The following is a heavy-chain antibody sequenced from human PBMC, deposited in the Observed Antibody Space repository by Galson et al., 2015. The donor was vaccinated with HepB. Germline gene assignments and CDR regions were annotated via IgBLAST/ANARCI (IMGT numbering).Heavy chain of an antibody. CDR1: GYTFTNYA. CDR2: INPGSGST. D-gene: IGHD5-24*01. CDR3: VRAEGVEMATTLDY. Sequence: SVKVSCKASGYTFTNYAMNWVRQAPGQGLEWMGIINPGSGSTSYAQKFQGRVTMTRDTSTSAVYMELSSLRSEDTAIYYCVRAEGVEMATTLDYWGQGTLVTVSS. V-gene: IGHV1-46*01. J-gene: IGHJ4*02.